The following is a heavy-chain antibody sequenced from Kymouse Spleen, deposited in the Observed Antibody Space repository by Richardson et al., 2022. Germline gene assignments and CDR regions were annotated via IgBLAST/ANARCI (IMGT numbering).Heavy chain of an antibody. Sequence: QVQLQESGPGLVKPSQTLSLTCTVSGGSISSGGYYWSWIRQHPGKGLEWIGYIYYSGSTYYNPSLKSRVTISVDTSKNQFSLKLSSVTAADTAVYYCARGGYSYGYGYYGMDVWGQGTTVTVSS. V-gene: IGHV4-31*03. CDR3: ARGGYSYGYGYYGMDV. D-gene: IGHD5-18,IGHD5-18*01. J-gene: IGHJ6*02. CDR2: IYYSGST. CDR1: GGSISSGGYY.